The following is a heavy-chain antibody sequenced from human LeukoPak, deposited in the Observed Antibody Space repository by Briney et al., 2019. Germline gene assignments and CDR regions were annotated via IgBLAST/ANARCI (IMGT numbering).Heavy chain of an antibody. CDR1: GYTFTSYG. J-gene: IGHJ3*02. CDR3: AGPTDYYDSSGYYPSNAFDI. V-gene: IGHV1-18*01. D-gene: IGHD3-22*01. Sequence: GASVKVSCKASGYTFTSYGISWVRQAPGQGLEWMGWISAYNGNTNYAQKFQGRVTITTDESTSTAYMELSSLRSEDTAVYYCAGPTDYYDSSGYYPSNAFDIWGQGTMVTVSS. CDR2: ISAYNGNT.